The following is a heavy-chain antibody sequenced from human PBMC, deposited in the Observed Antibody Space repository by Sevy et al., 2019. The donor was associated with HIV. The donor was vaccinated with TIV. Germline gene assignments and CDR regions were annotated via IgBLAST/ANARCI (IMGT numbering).Heavy chain of an antibody. Sequence: SETLSLTCTVSGGSITSLYWNWIRQPPGKGLEWIANIYYNGHINYNPSLKSRVTLSLDTSKNQFSLRLSSVTAADTAMYYCAGEDAWGRGYSWGQGTLVSVSS. V-gene: IGHV4-59*11. CDR3: AGEDAWGRGYS. J-gene: IGHJ4*02. CDR2: IYYNGHI. CDR1: GGSITSLY. D-gene: IGHD1-26*01.